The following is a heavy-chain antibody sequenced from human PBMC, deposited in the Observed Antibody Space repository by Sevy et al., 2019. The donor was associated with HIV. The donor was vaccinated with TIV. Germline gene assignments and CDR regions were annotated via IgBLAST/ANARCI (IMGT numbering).Heavy chain of an antibody. V-gene: IGHV4-59*13. CDR3: AREERSGTYYFDY. CDR2: IYYSGST. D-gene: IGHD1-26*01. J-gene: IGHJ4*02. Sequence: SETLSLTCTVSGGSISDYYWSWIRQPPGKGLEWIGYIYYSGSTNHNPSLKSRVTISIATSKNQFSLMLRSVTAADTAIYYCAREERSGTYYFDYWGQGTLVTVSS. CDR1: GGSISDYY.